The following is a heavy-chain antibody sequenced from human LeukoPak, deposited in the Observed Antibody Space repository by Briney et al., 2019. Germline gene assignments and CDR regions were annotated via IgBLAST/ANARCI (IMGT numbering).Heavy chain of an antibody. CDR3: ARDRTRPLYYFDY. D-gene: IGHD6-6*01. CDR1: GGSISSGGYS. J-gene: IGHJ4*02. Sequence: SETLSLTCAVSGGSISSGGYSWSWIRQPPGKGLEWIGYIYHSGSTYYNPSLKSRVTISVDRSKNQFSLKLSSVTAADTAVYYCARDRTRPLYYFDYWGQGTLVTVSS. V-gene: IGHV4-30-2*01. CDR2: IYHSGST.